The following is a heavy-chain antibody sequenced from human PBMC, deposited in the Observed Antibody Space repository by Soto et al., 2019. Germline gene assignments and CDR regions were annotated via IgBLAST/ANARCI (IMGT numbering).Heavy chain of an antibody. CDR2: IYYSGST. D-gene: IGHD5-12*01. CDR1: GGSISSSSYY. V-gene: IGHV4-39*01. CDR3: ARLMVAATTPDFDY. Sequence: SETLSLTCTVSGGSISSSSYYWGWIRQPPGKGLEWIGSIYYSGSTYYNPSLKSRVTISVDTSKNQFSLKLSSVTAADTAVYYCARLMVAATTPDFDYWGQGTLVTVSS. J-gene: IGHJ4*02.